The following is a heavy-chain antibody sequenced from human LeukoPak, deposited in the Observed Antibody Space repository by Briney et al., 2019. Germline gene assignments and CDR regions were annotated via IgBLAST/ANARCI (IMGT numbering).Heavy chain of an antibody. CDR2: IYTSGST. CDR1: GGSISSGSYY. CDR3: ARDPPMGRTVTTYYFDY. D-gene: IGHD4-17*01. V-gene: IGHV4-61*02. J-gene: IGHJ4*02. Sequence: SQTLSLTCTVSGGSISSGSYYWSWIRQPAGKGLEWIGRIYTSGSTTYNPSLKSRVTISVDTSKNQFSLKLSSVTAADTAVYYCARDPPMGRTVTTYYFDYWGQGTLVTVSS.